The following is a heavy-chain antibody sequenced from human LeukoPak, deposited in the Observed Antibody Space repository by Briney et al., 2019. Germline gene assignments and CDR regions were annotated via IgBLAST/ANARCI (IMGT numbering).Heavy chain of an antibody. CDR3: ARRGSSSWVYFDY. Sequence: PSETLSLTCTVSGGSISSYYWSWIRQPPGKGLEWIGYISYSGSTNYNPSLKSRVTISVDTSKNQFSLKLSSVTAADTAVYYCARRGSSSWVYFDYWGQGTLVTVSS. J-gene: IGHJ4*02. CDR2: ISYSGST. CDR1: GGSISSYY. D-gene: IGHD6-13*01. V-gene: IGHV4-59*08.